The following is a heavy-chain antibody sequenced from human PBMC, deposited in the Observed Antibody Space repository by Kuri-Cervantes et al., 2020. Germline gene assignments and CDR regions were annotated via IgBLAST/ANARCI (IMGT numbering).Heavy chain of an antibody. Sequence: SETLSLTCAVVGYSISSNYYWGWIRQPPGKGLEWIGSIYHSGSTYYNPSLKSRVTISVDTSKNQFSLKLSSVTAADTAVYYCARGGWYGYYYYYMDVWGKGTTVTVSS. CDR2: IYHSGST. CDR1: GYSISSNYY. V-gene: IGHV4-38-2*01. CDR3: ARGGWYGYYYYYMDV. D-gene: IGHD6-19*01. J-gene: IGHJ6*03.